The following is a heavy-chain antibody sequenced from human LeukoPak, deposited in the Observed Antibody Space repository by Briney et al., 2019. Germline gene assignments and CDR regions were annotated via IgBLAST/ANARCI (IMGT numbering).Heavy chain of an antibody. D-gene: IGHD2-8*01. Sequence: SETLSLTCAVYGGSFSGYYWSWIRQPPGKGLEWIGEINHSGSTNYNPSLKSRVTISVDTSKNQFSLKLNSVTPEDTAVYYCARDPPAPNGLSYYGMDVWGQGTTVTVSS. CDR2: INHSGST. J-gene: IGHJ6*02. CDR3: ARDPPAPNGLSYYGMDV. CDR1: GGSFSGYY. V-gene: IGHV4-34*01.